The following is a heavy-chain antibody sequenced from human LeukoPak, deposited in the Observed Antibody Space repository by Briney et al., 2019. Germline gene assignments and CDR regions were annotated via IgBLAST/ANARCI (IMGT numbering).Heavy chain of an antibody. CDR1: GFTFSSYA. V-gene: IGHV3-23*01. CDR2: ISGSGGST. Sequence: AGGSLRLSCAASGFTFSSYAMSWVRQAPGKGLEWVSAISGSGGSTYYADSVKGRFTISRDNANNSLYLQMNNLRAEDTAVYYCARVGVVVVPAATVFDYWGQGTRVTVSS. J-gene: IGHJ4*02. CDR3: ARVGVVVVPAATVFDY. D-gene: IGHD2-2*01.